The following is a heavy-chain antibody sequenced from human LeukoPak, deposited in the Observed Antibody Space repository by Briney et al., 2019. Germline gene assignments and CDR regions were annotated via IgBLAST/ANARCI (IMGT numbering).Heavy chain of an antibody. CDR3: AMWIQVWKFDY. CDR1: GFTVSSYG. Sequence: PGGSLRLSCAASGFTVSSYGMHWVRQARGKGLEWVAVIWYDGSNKYYADSVKGRFTISRHSSKNKLYLQMNRLRAEDTAVYYCAMWIQVWKFDYWGQGTLVTVSS. V-gene: IGHV3-33*01. J-gene: IGHJ4*02. D-gene: IGHD5-18*01. CDR2: IWYDGSNK.